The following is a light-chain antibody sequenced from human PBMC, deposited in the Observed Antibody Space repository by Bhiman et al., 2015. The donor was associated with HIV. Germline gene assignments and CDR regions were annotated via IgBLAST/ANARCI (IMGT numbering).Light chain of an antibody. V-gene: IGLV2-14*03. J-gene: IGLJ1*01. CDR3: CSYTSSSTYV. CDR1: SSDVGGYNY. CDR2: DVS. Sequence: QSALTQPASVSGSPGQSITISCTGTSSDVGGYNYVSWYQHHPGKVPKLMIYDVSQRPSGVSNRFSGSTSGNTASLTISGLQAEDEGDYYCCSYTSSSTYVFGTGTKVTVL.